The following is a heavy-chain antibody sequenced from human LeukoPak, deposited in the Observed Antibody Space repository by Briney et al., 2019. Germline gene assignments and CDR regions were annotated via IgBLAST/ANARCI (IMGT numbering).Heavy chain of an antibody. D-gene: IGHD5-12*01. CDR1: GGSISSYY. J-gene: IGHJ4*02. CDR2: IYYSGST. Sequence: SETLSLTCAVSGGSISSYYWSWIRQPPGKGLEWIGYIYYSGSTNYNPSLKSRVTISVDTSKNQFSLKLSSVTAADTAVYYCARSPTYGGYPANFDYWGQGTLVTVSS. CDR3: ARSPTYGGYPANFDY. V-gene: IGHV4-59*01.